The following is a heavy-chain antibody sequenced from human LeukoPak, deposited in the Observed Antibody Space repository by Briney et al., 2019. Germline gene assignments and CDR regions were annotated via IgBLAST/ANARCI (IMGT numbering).Heavy chain of an antibody. Sequence: GGSLRLSCAASGFTFSSYWMSWVRQAPGKGLEWVANIKQDGSEKYYVDSVKGRFTISRDNAKNSLYLQMNSLRAEDTAVYYCARSGDDIFPRASSDYWGQGTLVTVSS. CDR1: GFTFSSYW. D-gene: IGHD3-9*01. CDR2: IKQDGSEK. J-gene: IGHJ4*02. V-gene: IGHV3-7*01. CDR3: ARSGDDIFPRASSDY.